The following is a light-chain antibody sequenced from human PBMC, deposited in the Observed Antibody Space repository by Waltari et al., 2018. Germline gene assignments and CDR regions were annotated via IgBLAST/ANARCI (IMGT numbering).Light chain of an antibody. V-gene: IGKV3-20*01. CDR1: QSVKSNE. CDR3: QQYGTPLT. J-gene: IGKJ4*01. CDR2: DTS. Sequence: EIVLTQSPGTLSLSPGDRATLSCRASQSVKSNELAWYQQKPGQAPRLLIYDTSTRATGIPDRFSGSGSGTDFILTISRLEAEDFVLYYCQQYGTPLTFGGGTEVEIK.